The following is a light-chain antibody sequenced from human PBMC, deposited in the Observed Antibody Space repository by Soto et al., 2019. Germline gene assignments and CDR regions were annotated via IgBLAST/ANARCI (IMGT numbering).Light chain of an antibody. CDR1: QSVASNY. Sequence: EIGLTQSPGTLALSPGERATLSCGASQSVASNYLAWYQQKPGQAPSLLISGASDRAAGIPDRFSGSGTGTDFALTISGLEPEDFAVYFCQQYASSPWTFGQGTKV. CDR2: GAS. CDR3: QQYASSPWT. J-gene: IGKJ1*01. V-gene: IGKV3-20*01.